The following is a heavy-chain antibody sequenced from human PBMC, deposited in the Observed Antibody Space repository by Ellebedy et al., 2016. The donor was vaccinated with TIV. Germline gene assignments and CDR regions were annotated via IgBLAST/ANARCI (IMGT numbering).Heavy chain of an antibody. V-gene: IGHV1-46*01. J-gene: IGHJ6*02. Sequence: AASVKVSCKASGYTFTDYYVHWLRQAPGQGLEWMGIIEPSGGTTIYAQKFQGRVTMTRDTSTITVYMELSSLRSEDTAVYYCAREDLLSSSSSDHYGMDVWGQGTTVTVSS. CDR2: IEPSGGTT. D-gene: IGHD6-6*01. CDR1: GYTFTDYY. CDR3: AREDLLSSSSSDHYGMDV.